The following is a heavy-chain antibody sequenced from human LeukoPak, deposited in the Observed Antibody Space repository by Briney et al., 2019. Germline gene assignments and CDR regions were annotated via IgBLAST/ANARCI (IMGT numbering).Heavy chain of an antibody. CDR1: GGSISSYY. J-gene: IGHJ6*03. Sequence: SETLSLTCTVSGGSISSYYWSWIRQPAGKGLEWIGRIYTSGSTNYNPSLKSRVTMSVDTSKNQFSLKLSSVTAADTAVYYCARDGGPDCTNGVCYPPYYYYYMDVWGKGTTVTVSS. V-gene: IGHV4-4*07. CDR2: IYTSGST. D-gene: IGHD2-8*01. CDR3: ARDGGPDCTNGVCYPPYYYYYMDV.